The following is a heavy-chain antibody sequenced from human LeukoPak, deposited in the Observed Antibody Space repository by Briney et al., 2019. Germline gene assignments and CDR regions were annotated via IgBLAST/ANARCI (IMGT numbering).Heavy chain of an antibody. Sequence: SETLSLTCTVSGGSTASTNNYWGWIRQSPGKALEWIGTSDYTGGTYSNPSLKSRVTIFVDMAKNEFFLNLTSVTAADTAVYYCARASTLYDFWSGVTRGTRLFDHYYIDVWGEGTTVTVSS. CDR1: GGSTASTNNY. D-gene: IGHD3-3*01. V-gene: IGHV4-39*01. J-gene: IGHJ6*03. CDR3: ARASTLYDFWSGVTRGTRLFDHYYIDV. CDR2: SDYTGGT.